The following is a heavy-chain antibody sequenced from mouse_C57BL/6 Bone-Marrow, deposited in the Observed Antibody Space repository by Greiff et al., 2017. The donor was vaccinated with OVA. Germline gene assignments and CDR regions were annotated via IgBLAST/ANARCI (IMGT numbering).Heavy chain of an antibody. CDR2: INPSSGYT. D-gene: IGHD2-2*01. V-gene: IGHV1-4*01. J-gene: IGHJ2*01. Sequence: QVQLQQSGAELARPGASVKMSCKASGYTFTSYTMHWVKQRPGQGLEWIGYINPSSGYTKSNQKFKDKATLTADKSSSTAYMQLSSLTSEDSAVYYCAAVRLPFFYWGQGTTLTVSS. CDR3: AAVRLPFFY. CDR1: GYTFTSYT.